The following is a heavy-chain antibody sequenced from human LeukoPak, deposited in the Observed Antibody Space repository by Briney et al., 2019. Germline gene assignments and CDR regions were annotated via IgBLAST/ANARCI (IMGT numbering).Heavy chain of an antibody. J-gene: IGHJ6*03. CDR2: IYTGGST. CDR3: TRDPDYMDV. V-gene: IGHV3-66*02. Sequence: GGSLRLSCAASGFTFSSYSMNWVRQAPGKGLEWVSVIYTGGSTYYADSVKGRFTISRDSSKNTLYLQMNSLRVADTAVYYCTRDPDYMDVWGKGTTVIVSS. CDR1: GFTFSSYS.